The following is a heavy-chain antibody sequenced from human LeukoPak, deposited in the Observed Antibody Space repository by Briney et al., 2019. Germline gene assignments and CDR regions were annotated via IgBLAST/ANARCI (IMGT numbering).Heavy chain of an antibody. V-gene: IGHV1-2*02. CDR2: INPNTGDT. D-gene: IGHD3-10*01. Sequence: ASVKISCNTSGYTFTDYYIHWVRQAPGQGLECFGWINPNTGDTNYAQKFQGRVTMTRDTSISTAYMGLSSLRSDDTAVYFCARVRLRGSQSDFDYWGQGTLVTVSP. J-gene: IGHJ4*02. CDR1: GYTFTDYY. CDR3: ARVRLRGSQSDFDY.